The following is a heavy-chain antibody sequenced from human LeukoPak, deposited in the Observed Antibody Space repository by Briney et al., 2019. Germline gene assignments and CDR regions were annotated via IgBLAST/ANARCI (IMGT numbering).Heavy chain of an antibody. CDR1: GFTVSSNY. CDR3: ASTYCGGDCYSGDAFDI. CDR2: IYSGGST. V-gene: IGHV3-66*01. D-gene: IGHD2-21*02. J-gene: IGHJ3*02. Sequence: GGSLRLSCAASGFTVSSNYMSWVRQAPGKGLEWVSVIYSGGSTYYADSVKGRCTISRDNSKNTLYLQMNSLRAEDTAVYYCASTYCGGDCYSGDAFDIWGQGTMVTVSS.